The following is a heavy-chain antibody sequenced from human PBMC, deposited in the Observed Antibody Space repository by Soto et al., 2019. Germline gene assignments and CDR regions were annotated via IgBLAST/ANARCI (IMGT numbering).Heavy chain of an antibody. Sequence: EVQLVESGGGLVKPGGSLRLSCAASGFTVGNAWMSWVRQAPGKGLEWVGRIKSKTDGGTTEYDAPVKGRFTISRDDSKNTLYLQMNSLKTEDTAVYYCTRYSYGASEYWGQGTLVTVSS. V-gene: IGHV3-15*01. CDR2: IKSKTDGGTT. CDR1: GFTVGNAW. D-gene: IGHD5-18*01. J-gene: IGHJ4*02. CDR3: TRYSYGASEY.